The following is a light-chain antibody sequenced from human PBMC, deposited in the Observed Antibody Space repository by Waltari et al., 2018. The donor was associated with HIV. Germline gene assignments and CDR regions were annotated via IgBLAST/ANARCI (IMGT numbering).Light chain of an antibody. Sequence: IQMTQYPSFLSASVGERLTINCRATQGGGSYLAWYQQKPGKAPNLLIYSVSVLQTGVPSRFSGSGSGTEFTLTISGLQPEDFATYYCQQLKTYPLSFGGGTKVEIK. CDR3: QQLKTYPLS. V-gene: IGKV1-9*01. J-gene: IGKJ4*01. CDR2: SVS. CDR1: QGGGSY.